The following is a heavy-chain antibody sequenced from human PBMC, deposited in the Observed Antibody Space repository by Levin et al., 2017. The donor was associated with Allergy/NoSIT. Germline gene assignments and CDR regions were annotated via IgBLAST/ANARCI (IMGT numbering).Heavy chain of an antibody. Sequence: ASETLSLTCTVSGGSISSSSYYWGWIRQPPGKGLEWIGSIYYSGSTYYNPSLKSRVTISVDTSKNQFSLKLSSVTAADTAVYYCARHREVLAVPCFDYWGQGTLVTVSS. CDR1: GGSISSSSYY. CDR2: IYYSGST. V-gene: IGHV4-39*01. D-gene: IGHD6-19*01. CDR3: ARHREVLAVPCFDY. J-gene: IGHJ4*02.